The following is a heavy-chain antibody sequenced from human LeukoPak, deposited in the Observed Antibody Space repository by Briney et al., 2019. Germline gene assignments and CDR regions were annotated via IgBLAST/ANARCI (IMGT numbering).Heavy chain of an antibody. D-gene: IGHD2-15*01. V-gene: IGHV4-61*05. CDR3: AMSLSGGRSFGY. CDR2: ISYSGST. Sequence: PSETLSLTCAVSGYSISSGYYWGWIRQSPGKGLEWIGDISYSGSTNYNPSLRSRVSISVDKSNNHVSLRLTSVSAADAGMFYCAMSLSGGRSFGYWGQGTVVTVSS. CDR1: GYSISSGYY. J-gene: IGHJ4*02.